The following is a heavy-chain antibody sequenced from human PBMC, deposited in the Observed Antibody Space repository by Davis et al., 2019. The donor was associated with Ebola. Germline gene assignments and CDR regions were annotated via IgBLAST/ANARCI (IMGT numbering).Heavy chain of an antibody. CDR3: AKDIYSSSHDAFDI. D-gene: IGHD6-6*01. CDR1: GFTFSSYA. V-gene: IGHV3-23*01. J-gene: IGHJ3*02. Sequence: PGGSLRLSCAASGFTFSSYAMSWVRQAPGKGLEWVSAISGSGGSTYYADSVKGRFTISRDNAKNSLYLQMNSLRAEDTALYYCAKDIYSSSHDAFDIWGQGTMVTVSS. CDR2: ISGSGGST.